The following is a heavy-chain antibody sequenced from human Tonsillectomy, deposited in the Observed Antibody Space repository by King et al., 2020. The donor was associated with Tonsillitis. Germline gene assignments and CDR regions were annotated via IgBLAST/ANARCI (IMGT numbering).Heavy chain of an antibody. V-gene: IGHV4-38-2*02. CDR3: ARDCSGWYGYYFDY. CDR2: IYQSGST. J-gene: IGHJ4*02. Sequence: QLQESGPGLVKSSETLSLTCAVSGYSISSGYYWGWIRQPPGKGLEWIGSIYQSGSTYYNPSLKSRVTISVDTSKNQFSLKVSSVTAADTAVYYCARDCSGWYGYYFDYWGQGNVVTVSS. D-gene: IGHD6-19*01. CDR1: GYSISSGYY.